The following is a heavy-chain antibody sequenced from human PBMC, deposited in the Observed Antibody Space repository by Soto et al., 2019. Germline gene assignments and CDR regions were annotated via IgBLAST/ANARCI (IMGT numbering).Heavy chain of an antibody. V-gene: IGHV4-34*01. J-gene: IGHJ6*02. CDR1: GGSFSGYY. D-gene: IGHD1-26*01. Sequence: QVQLQQWGAGLLKPSETLSLTCAVYGGSFSGYYWSWIRQPPGKGLLWIGEINRSGSTYYNPSLKSRVNISVDTSKTEFSRRLSSVTAADTAVYYCAGRRGGYYYYYGMDVWGQGTTVTVSS. CDR2: INRSGST. CDR3: AGRRGGYYYYYGMDV.